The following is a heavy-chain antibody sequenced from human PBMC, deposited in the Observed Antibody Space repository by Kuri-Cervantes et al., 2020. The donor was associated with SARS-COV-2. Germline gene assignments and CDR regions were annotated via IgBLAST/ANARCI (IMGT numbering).Heavy chain of an antibody. J-gene: IGHJ3*02. CDR1: GDSITNYY. CDR2: IYYSGST. Sequence: SETLSLTCTVSGDSITNYYLTWIRQPPGKGLEWIGYIYYSGSTNYNPSLKSRVTISVDTSKNQFSLKLSSVTAADTAVYYCAREGYYYDSGTYYNQDAFDIWGQGTMVTVSS. V-gene: IGHV4-59*01. D-gene: IGHD3-10*01. CDR3: AREGYYYDSGTYYNQDAFDI.